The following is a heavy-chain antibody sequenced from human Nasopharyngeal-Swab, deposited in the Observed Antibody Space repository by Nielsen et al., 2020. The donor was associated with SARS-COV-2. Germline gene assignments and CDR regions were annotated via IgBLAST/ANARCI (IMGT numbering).Heavy chain of an antibody. Sequence: IRPPPGKGLEWMGFIHQSGSTTYSPSLKSRLTMSVDTSKNQFSLKLTSVTAADTALYYCARERTAPGTLYYFDYWGQGTPVTVSS. CDR2: IHQSGST. V-gene: IGHV4-30-2*05. D-gene: IGHD1/OR15-1a*01. J-gene: IGHJ4*02. CDR3: ARERTAPGTLYYFDY.